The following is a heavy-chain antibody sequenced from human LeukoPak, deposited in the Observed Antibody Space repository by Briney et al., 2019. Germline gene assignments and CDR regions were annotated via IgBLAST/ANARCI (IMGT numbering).Heavy chain of an antibody. CDR2: IIPIFGTA. CDR1: GGTFSSYA. D-gene: IGHD3-10*02. J-gene: IGHJ4*02. CDR3: ARITMFNYPPDY. V-gene: IGHV1-69*01. Sequence: SVKVSCKDSGGTFSSYAISWVRQAPGQGLEWMGGIIPIFGTANYAQKFQGRVTITADESTSTAYMELSSLRSEDTAVYYCARITMFNYPPDYWGQGTLVTVSS.